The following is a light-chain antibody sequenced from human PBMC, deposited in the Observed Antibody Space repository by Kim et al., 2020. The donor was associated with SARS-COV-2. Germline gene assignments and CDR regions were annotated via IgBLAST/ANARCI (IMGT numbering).Light chain of an antibody. CDR1: QSVSSSY. J-gene: IGKJ4*01. Sequence: EIVLTQSPCTLSLSPGDRATLSCRASQSVSSSYLAWYQQKPGQAPRLLIYGASSKDSGIPNRFSGSGSGTDFTLTISRLEPEDFAMYYCQQYYSTPLTFGGGTKVDIK. CDR2: GAS. CDR3: QQYYSTPLT. V-gene: IGKV3-20*01.